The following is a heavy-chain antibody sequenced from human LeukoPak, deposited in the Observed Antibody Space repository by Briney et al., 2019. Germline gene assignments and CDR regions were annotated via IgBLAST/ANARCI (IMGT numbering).Heavy chain of an antibody. CDR3: ARGGCSGTIFLDY. J-gene: IGHJ4*02. CDR2: IYNSGST. Sequence: PSETLSHTCTVSGGSISSYCWTWIRQPPGKGLEWIGYIYNSGSTNYKPSLKSRVTISVDTSKNQFSLKLSSVTAADTAVYYCARGGCSGTIFLDYWGQGILVTVSS. CDR1: GGSISSYC. D-gene: IGHD3-10*02. V-gene: IGHV4-59*01.